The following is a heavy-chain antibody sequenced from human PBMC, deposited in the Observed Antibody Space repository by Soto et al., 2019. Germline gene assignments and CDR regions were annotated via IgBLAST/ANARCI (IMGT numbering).Heavy chain of an antibody. D-gene: IGHD6-25*01. Sequence: PEETLSLTCTVSDYSFRGADYYWSWIRQPVGKGPEWILYTYYNGDTKYNPALKSRVTMSVDTSKNQFALRLSSVTAADTAVYFCATGTGYIDGWRTFGXCGRGILVSVSS. CDR1: DYSFRGADYY. V-gene: IGHV4-61*08. CDR3: ATGTGYIDGWRTFGX. CDR2: TYYNGDT. J-gene: IGHJ4*02.